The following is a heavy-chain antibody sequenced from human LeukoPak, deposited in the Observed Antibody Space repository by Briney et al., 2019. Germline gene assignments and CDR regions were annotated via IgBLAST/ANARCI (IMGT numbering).Heavy chain of an antibody. D-gene: IGHD6-13*01. V-gene: IGHV3-30*18. CDR2: ISYDGSNK. CDR1: GFTFSSYG. Sequence: GGSLRLSCAASGFTFSSYGMHWVRQAPGKGLEGVAVISYDGSNKYYADSVKGRFTISRDNSKNTLYLQMNSLRAEGTAVYYCAKDSSLYSSSWLFDYWGQGTLVTVSS. CDR3: AKDSSLYSSSWLFDY. J-gene: IGHJ4*02.